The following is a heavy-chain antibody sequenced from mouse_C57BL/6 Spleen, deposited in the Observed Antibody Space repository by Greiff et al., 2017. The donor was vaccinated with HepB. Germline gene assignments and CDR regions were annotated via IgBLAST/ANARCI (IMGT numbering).Heavy chain of an antibody. Sequence: VQLQQSGAELVKPGASVKLSCKASGYTFTSYWMHWVKQRPGRGLEWIGRIDPNSGGTKYNEKFKSKATMTVDKPSSTAYMQLSSLTSEDSAVYYCARYYGSGYWYFDVWGTGTTVTVSS. J-gene: IGHJ1*03. CDR2: IDPNSGGT. CDR1: GYTFTSYW. V-gene: IGHV1-72*01. CDR3: ARYYGSGYWYFDV. D-gene: IGHD1-1*01.